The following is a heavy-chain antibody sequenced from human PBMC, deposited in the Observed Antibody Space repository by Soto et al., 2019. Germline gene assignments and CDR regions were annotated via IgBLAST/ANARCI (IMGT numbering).Heavy chain of an antibody. D-gene: IGHD6-19*01. CDR3: AKIGRDYQWLADFDY. Sequence: PGGSLRLSCAASGFTFSSYAMSWVRQAPGKGLEWVSAISGSGGSTYYADSVKGRFTISRDNSKNTLYLQMNSLRAEDTAVYYCAKIGRDYQWLADFDYWGQGTTVTVSS. J-gene: IGHJ4*03. V-gene: IGHV3-23*01. CDR1: GFTFSSYA. CDR2: ISGSGGST.